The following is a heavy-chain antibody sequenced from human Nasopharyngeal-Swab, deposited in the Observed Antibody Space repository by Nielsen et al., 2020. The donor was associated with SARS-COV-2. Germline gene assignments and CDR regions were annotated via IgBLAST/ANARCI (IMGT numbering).Heavy chain of an antibody. CDR2: ISYDGSNK. CDR3: AKDGITGTTYYFDY. J-gene: IGHJ4*02. CDR1: GFTFSSYG. V-gene: IGHV3-30*18. D-gene: IGHD1-7*01. Sequence: GASLKISCAASGFTFSSYGMHWVRQAPGKGLEWVAVISYDGSNKYYADSVKGRSTISRDNSKNTLYLQMNSLRAEDTAVYYCAKDGITGTTYYFDYWGQGTLVTVSS.